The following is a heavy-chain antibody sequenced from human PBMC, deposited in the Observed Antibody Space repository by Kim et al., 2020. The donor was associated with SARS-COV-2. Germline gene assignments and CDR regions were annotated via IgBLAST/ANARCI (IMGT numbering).Heavy chain of an antibody. CDR3: ARIPARHSVALDVRGVFDS. CDR1: GASISSSDYY. CDR2: ICYRETT. Sequence: SETLSLTCTVSGASISSSDYYWSWIRQPPGKGLEWIAYICYRETTYYNLPLKSRVTISLDTSKNQFSLNLDSVTAADTDVYYCARIPARHSVALDVRGVFDSLGEVTLVSVSS. D-gene: IGHD3-10*02. J-gene: IGHJ4*02. V-gene: IGHV4-30-4*08.